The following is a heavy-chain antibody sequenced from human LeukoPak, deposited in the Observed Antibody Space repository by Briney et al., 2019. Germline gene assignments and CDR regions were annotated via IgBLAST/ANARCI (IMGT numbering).Heavy chain of an antibody. CDR1: GFTFSSFE. Sequence: GGSLRLSCAASGFTFSSFEMNWVRQAPGKGLEWVSYISSSGTTIYYADSVKGRFTTSRDNAKNSLYLQMNSLRPEDTAIYYCARADYWGQGALVTVSS. V-gene: IGHV3-48*03. CDR3: ARADY. CDR2: ISSSGTTI. J-gene: IGHJ4*02.